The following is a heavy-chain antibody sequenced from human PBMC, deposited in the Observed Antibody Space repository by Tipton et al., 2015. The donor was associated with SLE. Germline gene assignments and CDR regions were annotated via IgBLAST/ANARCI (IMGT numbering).Heavy chain of an antibody. CDR1: GDSISANSYH. V-gene: IGHV4-39*02. D-gene: IGHD6-19*01. CDR2: VHYSGST. J-gene: IGHJ4*02. CDR3: AKTTVYSNDWPYVDH. Sequence: GLVKPSETLSLICTVSGDSISANSYHWGWVGRPQGKGLEWFGNVHYSGSTYYSASLRSRVTISLDRSKNHFSLTLNSVTAAGTAVYYCAKTTVYSNDWPYVDHWAQGTLVTVSS.